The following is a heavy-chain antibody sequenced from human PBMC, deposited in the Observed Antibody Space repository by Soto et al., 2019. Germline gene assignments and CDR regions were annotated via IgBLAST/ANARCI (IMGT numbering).Heavy chain of an antibody. Sequence: GGSLRLSCAASGFTFSSNYMSWVRQAPGKGLEWVSHIRSDSSKTYYADSVRGRFTISRDNAKNSLYLQMNSLRDEDTAVYYCARENSGGSYLDYWGQGILVTVSS. CDR2: IRSDSSKT. J-gene: IGHJ4*02. V-gene: IGHV3-48*02. D-gene: IGHD2-15*01. CDR1: GFTFSSNY. CDR3: ARENSGGSYLDY.